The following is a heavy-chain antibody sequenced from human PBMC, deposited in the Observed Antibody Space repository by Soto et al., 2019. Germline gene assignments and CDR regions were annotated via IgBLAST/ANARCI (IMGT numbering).Heavy chain of an antibody. D-gene: IGHD6-13*01. CDR3: ARIASTGRGWDV. J-gene: IGHJ6*02. CDR2: IKQDGSEK. V-gene: IGHV3-7*01. CDR1: GFTFSNYW. Sequence: EVQLVASGGGLVQPGGSLRLFCAASGFTFSNYWMSWVRQAPVKGLEWVGNIKQDGSEKNYVDFVEGRFTISRDNAENSLYLQVNSLRVEDTAVYYCARIASTGRGWDVWGQGTTVVVSS.